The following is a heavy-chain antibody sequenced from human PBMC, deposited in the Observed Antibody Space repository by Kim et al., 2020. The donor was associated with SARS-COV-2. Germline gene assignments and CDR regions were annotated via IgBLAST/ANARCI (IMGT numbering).Heavy chain of an antibody. CDR1: SGSITSYH. CDR3: ARVPGVPAYYNWFDP. CDR2: IYHSGYI. J-gene: IGHJ5*02. V-gene: IGHV4-59*13. D-gene: IGHD3-16*01. Sequence: SETLSLTCTVSSGSITSYHWSWIRQPPGKGLEWIGYIYHSGYIYYNSSLKSRVTMSVDTSKNQFSLKLSSVTAADTAVYYCARVPGVPAYYNWFDPWGQGTLVIVST.